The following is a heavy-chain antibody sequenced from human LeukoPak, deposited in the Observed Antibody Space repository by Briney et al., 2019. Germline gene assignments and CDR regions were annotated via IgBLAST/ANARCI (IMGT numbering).Heavy chain of an antibody. Sequence: PSETLSLTCTVSGGSISSGSYYWSWIRQPAGKGLEWIGRIYTSGSTNYNPSLKSRVTISVDTSKNQFSLKLSSVTAADTAVYYCARLNYYGSGSYWGDWFDPWGQGTLVTVSS. CDR1: GGSISSGSYY. D-gene: IGHD3-10*01. J-gene: IGHJ5*02. V-gene: IGHV4-61*02. CDR2: IYTSGST. CDR3: ARLNYYGSGSYWGDWFDP.